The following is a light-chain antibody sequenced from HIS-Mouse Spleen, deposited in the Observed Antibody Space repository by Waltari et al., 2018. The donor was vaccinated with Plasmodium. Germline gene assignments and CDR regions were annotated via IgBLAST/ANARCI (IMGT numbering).Light chain of an antibody. CDR1: QSVSSSY. J-gene: IGKJ2*01. Sequence: EIVLTQSPGTLSLSPGERATLSCRASQSVSSSYLAWYQQKPGQAPRLLIYGASSRATGIPDRFSGSGSVTDFTLTISRLDPEDFAVYYCQQYGSSYTFGQGTKLEIK. CDR3: QQYGSSYT. V-gene: IGKV3-20*01. CDR2: GAS.